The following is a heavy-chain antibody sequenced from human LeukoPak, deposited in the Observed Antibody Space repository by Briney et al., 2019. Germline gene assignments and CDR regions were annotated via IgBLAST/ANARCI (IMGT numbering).Heavy chain of an antibody. Sequence: PGGSLRLSCAASGFTFSSYWMHWVRQVPGKGLVWVSRIKTGGSSTTYADSVKGRFTISRDNAKNTLYLQMDSLRAEDTGVYYCARSNHADDYWGQGTLVTVSS. D-gene: IGHD1-14*01. J-gene: IGHJ4*02. V-gene: IGHV3-74*01. CDR3: ARSNHADDY. CDR1: GFTFSSYW. CDR2: IKTGGSST.